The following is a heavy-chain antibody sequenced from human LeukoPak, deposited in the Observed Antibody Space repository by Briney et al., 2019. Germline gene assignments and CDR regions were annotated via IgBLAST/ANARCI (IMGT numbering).Heavy chain of an antibody. CDR1: GGSISSGDYY. D-gene: IGHD2-15*01. CDR3: ARVGPNCSGGSCYLNWFDP. Sequence: SETLSLTCTVSGGSISSGDYYWSWIRQPPGKGLEWIGYIYYSGSTYYNPSLKSRVTISVDTSKNQFSLKLSSVTAADTAVYYCARVGPNCSGGSCYLNWFDPWGQGTLVTVSS. CDR2: IYYSGST. J-gene: IGHJ5*02. V-gene: IGHV4-30-4*02.